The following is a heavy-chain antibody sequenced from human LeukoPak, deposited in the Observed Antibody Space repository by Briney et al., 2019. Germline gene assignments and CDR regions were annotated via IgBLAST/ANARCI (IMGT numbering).Heavy chain of an antibody. V-gene: IGHV4-59*08. CDR3: ARHHVSAVAGPYYGTDV. J-gene: IGHJ6*02. CDR2: IYYSGST. Sequence: KTSETLSLTCTVSGGSISSYYWSWVRQPPGKGLEWIGYIYYSGSTNYNPSLKSRVTISVDTSKNQFSLKLSSVTAADTAVYYCARHHVSAVAGPYYGTDVCGQGTTVTVSS. D-gene: IGHD6-19*01. CDR1: GGSISSYY.